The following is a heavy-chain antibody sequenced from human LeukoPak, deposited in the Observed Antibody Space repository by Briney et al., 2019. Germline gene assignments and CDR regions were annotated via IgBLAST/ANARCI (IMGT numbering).Heavy chain of an antibody. J-gene: IGHJ4*02. CDR1: GFTFSSYA. V-gene: IGHV3-30-3*02. Sequence: GGSLRLSCAASGFTFSSYAMHWVRQAPGKGLEWVAVISYDGSKKYYADSVKGRFTISRDNSKNTLYLQMNSLRAEDTAVYYCAKKFTGTTVISGDYFDYWGQGTLVTVSS. CDR2: ISYDGSKK. D-gene: IGHD4-17*01. CDR3: AKKFTGTTVISGDYFDY.